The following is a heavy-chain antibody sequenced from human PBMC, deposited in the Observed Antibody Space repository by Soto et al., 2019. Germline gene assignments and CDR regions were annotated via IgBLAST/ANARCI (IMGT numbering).Heavy chain of an antibody. J-gene: IGHJ4*01. D-gene: IGHD5-12*01. Sequence: ASVKVSCKASGYTFTSYYMHWVRQAPGQGLEWMGGIIPMFGRPNYAQKFQGRVTITADESTSTAYMELSSLRSEDTAVFYCARDLGSGYDPGDYWG. CDR1: GYTFTSYY. CDR2: IIPMFGRP. V-gene: IGHV1-69*13. CDR3: ARDLGSGYDPGDY.